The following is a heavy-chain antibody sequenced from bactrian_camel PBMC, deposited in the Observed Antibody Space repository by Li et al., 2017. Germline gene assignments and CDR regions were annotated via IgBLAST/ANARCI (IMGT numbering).Heavy chain of an antibody. D-gene: IGHD6*01. J-gene: IGHJ4*01. CDR3: AADREAFRSTVDCDTRYFGPAAD. CDR2: IRPSGGLT. CDR1: GASFGSNC. Sequence: HVQLVESGGDSVLAGESLRLSCTVSGASFGSNCMQWFRQAEGQEREGVAAIRPSGGLTSYADSVKGRFTISQERSKRVVNLQMDSLKPEDAAMYYCAADREAFRSTVDCDTRYFGPAADWGQGTQVTVS. V-gene: IGHV3-3*01.